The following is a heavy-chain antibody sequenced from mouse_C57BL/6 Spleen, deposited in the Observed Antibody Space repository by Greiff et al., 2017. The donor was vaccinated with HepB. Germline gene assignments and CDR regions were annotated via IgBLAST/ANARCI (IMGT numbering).Heavy chain of an antibody. CDR1: GYTFTSYW. Sequence: QVQLQQPGAELVKPGASVQLSCKASGYTFTSYWMHWVKQRPGRGLEWIGRIDPNSGGTKYNEKFKSKATLTVDKPSSPAYMQLSSLTSEDSAVYYCARRYYGSSYWYFDVWGTGTTVTVSS. CDR3: ARRYYGSSYWYFDV. CDR2: IDPNSGGT. J-gene: IGHJ1*03. D-gene: IGHD1-1*01. V-gene: IGHV1-72*01.